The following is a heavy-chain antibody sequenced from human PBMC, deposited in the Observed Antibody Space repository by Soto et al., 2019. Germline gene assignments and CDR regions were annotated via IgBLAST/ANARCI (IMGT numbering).Heavy chain of an antibody. J-gene: IGHJ4*02. V-gene: IGHV2-26*01. Sequence: QVTLKESGPVLVKPTETLTLTCTVSGFSLSNARMGVSWIRQPPGKALEWLAHIFSNDEKSYSTSLRASLTISKDTSKGQVVLTRTNVDPVDTATYYCTRVRGYSYGPYYFDYWGQGTLVTVSS. CDR2: IFSNDEK. CDR1: GFSLSNARMG. D-gene: IGHD5-18*01. CDR3: TRVRGYSYGPYYFDY.